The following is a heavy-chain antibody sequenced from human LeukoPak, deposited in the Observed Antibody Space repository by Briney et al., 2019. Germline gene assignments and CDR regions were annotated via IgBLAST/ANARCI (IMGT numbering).Heavy chain of an antibody. J-gene: IGHJ3*01. CDR1: GYTFTGYY. V-gene: IGHV1-2*02. CDR3: ARDRVYDFWSGYYNNGFDV. Sequence: GASVKVSCKASGYTFTGYYMHWVRQAPGQGLEWMGWMNPNNADTKYAQEFQGRVTMTRDTSTSTAYMELSRLRSDDTAIYYCARDRVYDFWSGYYNNGFDVWGQGTKVTVSS. CDR2: MNPNNADT. D-gene: IGHD3-3*01.